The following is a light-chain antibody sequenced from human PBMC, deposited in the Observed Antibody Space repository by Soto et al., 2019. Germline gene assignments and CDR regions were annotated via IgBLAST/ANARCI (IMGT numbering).Light chain of an antibody. CDR2: DVT. CDR1: SCDIGGNNY. Sequence: QSALTQPASVSGSPGQSITISCTGTSCDIGGNNYVSWYQQHPGKAPKLMIYDVTNRPSGVSNRFSGSKSGNTASLTISGLQAEDEADYYCSSYTTSSTLFGGGTKLTVL. V-gene: IGLV2-14*03. CDR3: SSYTTSSTL. J-gene: IGLJ2*01.